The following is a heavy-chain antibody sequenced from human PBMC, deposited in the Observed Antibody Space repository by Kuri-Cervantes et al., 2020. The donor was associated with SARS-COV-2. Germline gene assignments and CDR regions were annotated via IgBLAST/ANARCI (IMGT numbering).Heavy chain of an antibody. V-gene: IGHV4-59*08. Sequence: SETLSRTCTVSGGSISSYYWSWIRQPPGKGLEWIGYIYYSGSTNYNPSRKSRVTRSVDTSKNQFSLKMSSVTAEDTAVYYCERLELSTIFGVVENWFDPWGQGTLVTVSS. CDR1: GGSISSYY. J-gene: IGHJ5*02. CDR2: IYYSGST. D-gene: IGHD3-3*01. CDR3: ERLELSTIFGVVENWFDP.